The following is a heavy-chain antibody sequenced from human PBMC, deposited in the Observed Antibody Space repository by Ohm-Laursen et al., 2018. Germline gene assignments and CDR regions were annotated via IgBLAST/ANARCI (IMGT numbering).Heavy chain of an antibody. CDR2: IKEDGREE. CDR3: ARELVVRFSVYYYYGMDV. J-gene: IGHJ6*02. CDR1: GFTFSSYA. Sequence: GSLRLSCAASGFTFSSYAMSWVRQAPGKGLAWVANIKEDGREENYVDSVKGRFTIYRDNAKKSLYLQMNSLRAEDTAVYYCARELVVRFSVYYYYGMDVWGQGTTVTVSS. V-gene: IGHV3-7*01. D-gene: IGHD3-16*01.